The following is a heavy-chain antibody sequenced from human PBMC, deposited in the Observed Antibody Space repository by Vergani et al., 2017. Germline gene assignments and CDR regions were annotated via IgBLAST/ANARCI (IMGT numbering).Heavy chain of an antibody. CDR3: ARVGVRGVPFDY. J-gene: IGHJ4*02. CDR2: ISSSSSYI. V-gene: IGHV3-21*01. CDR1: GFTFSSYS. D-gene: IGHD3-10*01. Sequence: EVQLVESGGGLVQPGGSLRLSCAASGFTFSSYSMNWVRQAPGKGLEWVSSISSSSSYIYYADSVKGRFTISRDNAKNSLYLQMNSLRAEDTAVYYCARVGVRGVPFDYWGQGTLVTVSS.